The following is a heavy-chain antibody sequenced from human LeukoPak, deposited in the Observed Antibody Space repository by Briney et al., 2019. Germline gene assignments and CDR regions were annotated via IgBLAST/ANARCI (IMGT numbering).Heavy chain of an antibody. J-gene: IGHJ6*03. V-gene: IGHV4-39*07. CDR2: IFYSGST. D-gene: IGHD3-3*01. CDR3: ARRGPLYDFWSGYYTGRGYYYYYMDV. Sequence: SETLSLTCTVSSGSISTSNYYWGWVRQPPGKALEWIGNIFYSGSTYYNPSLKSRVTISVDTSKNQFSLKLSSVTAADTAVYYCARRGPLYDFWSGYYTGRGYYYYYMDVWGKGTTVTVSS. CDR1: SGSISTSNYY.